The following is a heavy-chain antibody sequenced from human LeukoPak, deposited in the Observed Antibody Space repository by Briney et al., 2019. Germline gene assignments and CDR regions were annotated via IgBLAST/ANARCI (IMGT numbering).Heavy chain of an antibody. V-gene: IGHV3-23*01. Sequence: GGSLRHSCAASGFTFSSYAMSWVRQAPGKGLEWVSAISGSGGSTYYADSVKGRFTISRDNSKNTLYLQMNSLRAEDTAVYYCAKGAAGYCSSTSCYRPYYYYGMDVWGQGTTVTVSS. CDR3: AKGAAGYCSSTSCYRPYYYYGMDV. CDR2: ISGSGGST. D-gene: IGHD2-2*03. CDR1: GFTFSSYA. J-gene: IGHJ6*02.